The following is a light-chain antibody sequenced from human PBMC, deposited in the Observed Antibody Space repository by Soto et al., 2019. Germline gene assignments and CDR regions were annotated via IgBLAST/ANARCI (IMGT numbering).Light chain of an antibody. CDR3: SSYRSIGNVV. CDR1: SIGVGGYNY. J-gene: IGLJ1*01. Sequence: QSALTQPASVSGSPGQSITISCTGTSIGVGGYNYVSWYQQYPGKAPKVMIYEVSHRPSGVSNRFSGSKSGNTASLTISGLRAEDEADYFCSSYRSIGNVVFGTGTKVTVL. V-gene: IGLV2-14*01. CDR2: EVS.